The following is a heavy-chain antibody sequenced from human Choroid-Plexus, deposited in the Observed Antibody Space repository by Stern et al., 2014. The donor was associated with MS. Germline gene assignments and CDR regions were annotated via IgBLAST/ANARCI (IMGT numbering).Heavy chain of an antibody. CDR1: GFTFGSCA. CDR3: AKDRQYLTYFFDH. J-gene: IGHJ5*02. D-gene: IGHD2/OR15-2a*01. V-gene: IGHV3-30*18. CDR2: VSYDGSNK. Sequence: VQLLESGGGVVQPGRPLRLSCVASGFTFGSCAMHWVRQAPGKGLEWVAGVSYDGSNKYYADSVKGRFTISRDNSQNTLYMQMSSLRPEDTAVYYWAKDRQYLTYFFDHWGQGTLVTVSS.